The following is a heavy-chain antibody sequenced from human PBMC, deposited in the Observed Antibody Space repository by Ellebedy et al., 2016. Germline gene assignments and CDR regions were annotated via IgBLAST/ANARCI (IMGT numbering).Heavy chain of an antibody. CDR1: GGSFNTHT. Sequence: ASVKVSXXGTGGSFNTHTISWVRQAPGQGLEWMGWISAYNGNTNYAQKLQGRVIMTTDTSTSTAYMELRSLRSDDTAVYYCARDGWYCTSSSCSTTGWFDPWGQGTLVTVSS. J-gene: IGHJ5*02. CDR3: ARDGWYCTSSSCSTTGWFDP. D-gene: IGHD2-2*02. V-gene: IGHV1-18*01. CDR2: ISAYNGNT.